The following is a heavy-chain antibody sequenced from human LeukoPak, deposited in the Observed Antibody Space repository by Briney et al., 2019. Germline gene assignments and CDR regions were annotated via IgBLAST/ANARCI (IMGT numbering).Heavy chain of an antibody. CDR3: ARDIVVVPAAIPNYYYYGMDV. CDR1: GYTFTGYY. D-gene: IGHD2-2*02. J-gene: IGHJ6*02. V-gene: IGHV1-2*02. CDR2: ITPNSGGT. Sequence: ASVKVSCKASGYTFTGYYMHWVRQAPGQGLEWMGWITPNSGGTNYAQKFQGRVTMTRDTSISTAYMELSRLRSDDTAVYYCARDIVVVPAAIPNYYYYGMDVWGQGTTVTVSS.